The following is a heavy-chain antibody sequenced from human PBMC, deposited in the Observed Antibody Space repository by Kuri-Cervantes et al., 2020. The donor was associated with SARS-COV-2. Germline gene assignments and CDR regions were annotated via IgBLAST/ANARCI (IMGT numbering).Heavy chain of an antibody. CDR3: VKGYCSSTSCYRGGY. CDR2: ISSNGGST. Sequence: GESLKISCSASGFTFSSYAMHWVRQAPGKGLEYVSAISSNGGSTYYADSVKGRFTISRDNSKNTPYLQMSSLGAEDTAVYYCVKGYCSSTSCYRGGYWGQGTLVTVSS. CDR1: GFTFSSYA. V-gene: IGHV3-64D*08. D-gene: IGHD2-2*02. J-gene: IGHJ4*02.